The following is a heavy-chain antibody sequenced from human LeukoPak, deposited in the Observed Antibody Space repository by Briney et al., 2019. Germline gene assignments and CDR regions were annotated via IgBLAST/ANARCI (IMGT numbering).Heavy chain of an antibody. CDR2: IYPGDSDT. V-gene: IGHV5-51*01. CDR3: ARSGSGYSYGYAY. D-gene: IGHD5-18*01. CDR1: GYSFTNYW. Sequence: GESLEISCKVSGYSFTNYWIAWVRQMPGKGLEWMGIIYPGDSDTKYSPSFQGQVTMSADKSTTTAYLQWSSLKASDTAMYYCARSGSGYSYGYAYWGQETLVTVSS. J-gene: IGHJ4*02.